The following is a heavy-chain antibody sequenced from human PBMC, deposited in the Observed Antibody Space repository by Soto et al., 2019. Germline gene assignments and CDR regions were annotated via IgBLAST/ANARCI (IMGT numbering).Heavy chain of an antibody. CDR2: ISAYNGNT. V-gene: IGHV1-18*01. J-gene: IGHJ5*02. CDR3: ARDGDIVVGPAAMSDWFDP. D-gene: IGHD2-2*01. CDR1: GYTFTSYG. Sequence: QVQLVQSGAEVKKPGASVKVSCKASGYTFTSYGISWVRQAPGQGLEWMGWISAYNGNTNYAQKLQGRVNMTTDTSTSTAYMELRSLRSDDTAVYYCARDGDIVVGPAAMSDWFDPWGQGTLVTVSS.